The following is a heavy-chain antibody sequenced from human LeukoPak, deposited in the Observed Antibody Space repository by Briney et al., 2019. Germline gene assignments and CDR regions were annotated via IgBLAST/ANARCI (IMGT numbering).Heavy chain of an antibody. J-gene: IGHJ4*02. CDR1: GFTFSTYS. CDR3: ARDLYGDNY. V-gene: IGHV3-48*04. Sequence: GGSLRLSCAASGFTFSTYSMNWVRQAPGKGLEWVSYISSVSFTIYYADSVKGRFTISRDNAKDSLYLQMNSLRVEDTAVYYCARDLYGDNYWGQGTLVTVSS. CDR2: ISSVSFTI. D-gene: IGHD4-17*01.